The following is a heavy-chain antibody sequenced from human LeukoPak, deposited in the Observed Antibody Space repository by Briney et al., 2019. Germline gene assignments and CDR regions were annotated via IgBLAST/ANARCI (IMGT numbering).Heavy chain of an antibody. V-gene: IGHV3-48*01. J-gene: IGHJ4*02. D-gene: IGHD3-3*01. CDR1: GFTFSSYS. Sequence: GGSLRLSCAASGFTFSSYSMNWVRQAPGKGLEWVSYISSSSSTIYYADSVKGRFTISRDNSKNTLYLQMNSLRAEDTAVYYCARFNYWMDYWGQGTLVTVSS. CDR3: ARFNYWMDY. CDR2: ISSSSSTI.